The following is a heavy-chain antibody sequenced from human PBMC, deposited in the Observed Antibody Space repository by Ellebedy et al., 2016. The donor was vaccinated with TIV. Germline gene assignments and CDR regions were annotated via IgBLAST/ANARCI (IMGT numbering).Heavy chain of an antibody. J-gene: IGHJ4*02. V-gene: IGHV4-34*01. D-gene: IGHD1-26*01. Sequence: MPGGSLRLSCSVSGGSISSYYWSWIRQPPGKGLEWIGEINHSGSTNYTPSLKSRVTMSVDTSKNQFSLKLTSVTAADTAVYYCARAPGGGAYFDYWGQGTLVTVSS. CDR1: GGSISSYY. CDR2: INHSGST. CDR3: ARAPGGGAYFDY.